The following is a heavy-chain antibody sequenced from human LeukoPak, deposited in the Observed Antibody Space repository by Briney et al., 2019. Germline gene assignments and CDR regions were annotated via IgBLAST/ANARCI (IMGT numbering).Heavy chain of an antibody. CDR1: GGSISSGSYY. Sequence: SETLSLTCTVSGGSISSGSYYWSWIRQPAGKGLEWIGRIYTSGSTNYNPSLKSRVTISVDTSKNQFSLKLSSVTAADTAVYYCARGLGVYARWRDYYYYMDVWGKGTTVTVSS. D-gene: IGHD2-8*01. CDR3: ARGLGVYARWRDYYYYMDV. CDR2: IYTSGST. V-gene: IGHV4-61*02. J-gene: IGHJ6*03.